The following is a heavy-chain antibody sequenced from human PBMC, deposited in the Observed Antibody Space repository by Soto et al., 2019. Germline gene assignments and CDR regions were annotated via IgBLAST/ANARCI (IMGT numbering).Heavy chain of an antibody. CDR3: ARDGLLWGDY. CDR1: GFTFSSYG. D-gene: IGHD3-10*01. J-gene: IGHJ4*02. V-gene: IGHV3-33*01. CDR2: IWYDGSNK. Sequence: QVQLVESGGGVVQPGRSLRLSCAASGFTFSSYGMHWVRQAPGKGLEWVAVIWYDGSNKNYADSVKGRFTISRDNSQTTLYLQMNSLRAEDTAVYYCARDGLLWGDYWGQGTLVTVSS.